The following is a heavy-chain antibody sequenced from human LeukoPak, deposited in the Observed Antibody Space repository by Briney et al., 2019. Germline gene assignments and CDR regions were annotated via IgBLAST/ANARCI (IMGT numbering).Heavy chain of an antibody. CDR3: ASSRYYYDSSGQEGY. Sequence: SVKVSCKAYGYTFTSYGVSWVRQAPGQGLEWMGRIIPILGIANYAQKFQGRVTITADKSTSTAYMELSSLRSEDTAVYYCASSRYYYDSSGQEGYWGQGTLVTVSS. CDR1: GYTFTSYG. CDR2: IIPILGIA. J-gene: IGHJ4*02. V-gene: IGHV1-69*04. D-gene: IGHD3-22*01.